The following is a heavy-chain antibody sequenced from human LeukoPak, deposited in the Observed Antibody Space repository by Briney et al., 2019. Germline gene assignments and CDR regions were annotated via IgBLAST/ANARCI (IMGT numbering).Heavy chain of an antibody. CDR1: GFTFSSYW. J-gene: IGHJ4*02. CDR2: INSDGSST. CDR3: ARAVAGAFNPYYFDY. V-gene: IGHV3-74*01. Sequence: GGSLRLSCAASGFTFSSYWMHWVRQAPGKGLVWVSRINSDGSSTSYADSVKGRFTISRDNAKNTLYLQVSSLRAEDTAVYYCARAVAGAFNPYYFDYWGQGTLVTVSS. D-gene: IGHD6-19*01.